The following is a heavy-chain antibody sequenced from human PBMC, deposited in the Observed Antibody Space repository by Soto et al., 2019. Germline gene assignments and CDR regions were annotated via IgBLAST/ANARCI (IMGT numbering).Heavy chain of an antibody. Sequence: GESLKISCKGSGYSFTSYWISWARQMPGKGLEWMGRIDPSDSYTNYSPSFQGHVTISADKSISTAYLQWSSLKASDTAMYYCASVGSSYRRRNFDYWGQGXLVTVYS. J-gene: IGHJ4*02. CDR3: ASVGSSYRRRNFDY. CDR1: GYSFTSYW. CDR2: IDPSDSYT. D-gene: IGHD2-15*01. V-gene: IGHV5-10-1*01.